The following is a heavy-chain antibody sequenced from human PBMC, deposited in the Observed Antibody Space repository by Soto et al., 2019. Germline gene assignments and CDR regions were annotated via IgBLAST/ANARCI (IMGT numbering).Heavy chain of an antibody. V-gene: IGHV1-2*04. CDR2: ISPKSGGA. J-gene: IGHJ6*02. Sequence: ASVKVSCKPSGYTFTAYFIHWVRQAPGQGLEWMGWISPKSGGANYAQRFQDWVTMTWDTSINSANMEMTRLRSDDTAVYYCATGRKDEYVGVQGMDVWG. CDR1: GYTFTAYF. CDR3: ATGRKDEYVGVQGMDV. D-gene: IGHD3-16*01.